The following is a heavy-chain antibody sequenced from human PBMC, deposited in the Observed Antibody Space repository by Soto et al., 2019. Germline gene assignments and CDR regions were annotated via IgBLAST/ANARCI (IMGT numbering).Heavy chain of an antibody. D-gene: IGHD2-15*01. Sequence: PSETLSLTCTVSGGSINNYYWTWIRQPPGMGLEWIGYVYYTGTTSYNPSLKSRVTISVDTSKNQFSLKLSSVTAADTAVYYCARVGSYCSGGSCSFLFDYWGQG. J-gene: IGHJ4*02. V-gene: IGHV4-59*01. CDR2: VYYTGTT. CDR3: ARVGSYCSGGSCSFLFDY. CDR1: GGSINNYY.